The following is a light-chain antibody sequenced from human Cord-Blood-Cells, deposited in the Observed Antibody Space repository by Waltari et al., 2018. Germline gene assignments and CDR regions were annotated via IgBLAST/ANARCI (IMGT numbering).Light chain of an antibody. J-gene: IGLJ1*01. CDR3: SSYTSSSTLYV. CDR2: DVS. V-gene: IGLV2-14*01. CDR1: SSDVGGYNY. Sequence: QSALTQPASVSGSPGQSITISGTGTSSDVGGYNYVPWYQQHPGKAPKLMIYDVSNRPSGVSNRFSGSKSGNMASLTISGLQAEDEADYYCSSYTSSSTLYVFGTGTKVTVL.